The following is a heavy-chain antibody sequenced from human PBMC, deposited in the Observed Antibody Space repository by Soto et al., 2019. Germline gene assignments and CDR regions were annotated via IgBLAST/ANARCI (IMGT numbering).Heavy chain of an antibody. CDR2: IIPIFGTA. J-gene: IGHJ4*02. CDR1: GGTFSSYA. CDR3: ASPLDRPWAGFDY. V-gene: IGHV1-69*06. Sequence: ASVKVSCKASGGTFSSYAISWVRQAPGQGLEWMGGIIPIFGTANYAQKFQGRVTITADKSTSTAYMELSSLRSEDTAVYYCASPLDRPWAGFDYWGQGTLVTVSS. D-gene: IGHD1-1*01.